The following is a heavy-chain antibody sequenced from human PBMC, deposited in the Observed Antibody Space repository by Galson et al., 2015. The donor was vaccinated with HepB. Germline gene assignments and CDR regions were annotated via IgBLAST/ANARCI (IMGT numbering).Heavy chain of an antibody. Sequence: SLRLSCAASGFTFSSYGMNWVRQAPGKGLEWVSYISSSSSTIYYADSVKGRFTISRDNAKNSLYLQMNSLRDEDTAVYYCARGGAASYYYYGMDVWGQGTTVTVSS. CDR2: ISSSSSTI. V-gene: IGHV3-48*02. D-gene: IGHD1-26*01. J-gene: IGHJ6*02. CDR1: GFTFSSYG. CDR3: ARGGAASYYYYGMDV.